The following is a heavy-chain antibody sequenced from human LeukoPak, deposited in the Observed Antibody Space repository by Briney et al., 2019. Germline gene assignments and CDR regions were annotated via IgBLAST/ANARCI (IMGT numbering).Heavy chain of an antibody. CDR2: IYHSGST. J-gene: IGHJ6*04. CDR3: ARDPRRYYYGMDV. CDR1: GYSISSGYY. Sequence: PSETLSLTCAVSGYSISSGYYWGWVRQPPGKGLEWIGSIYHSGSTYYNPSLKSRVTISVDTSKNQFSPKLSSVTAADTAVYYCARDPRRYYYGMDVWGKGTTVTVSS. V-gene: IGHV4-38-2*02.